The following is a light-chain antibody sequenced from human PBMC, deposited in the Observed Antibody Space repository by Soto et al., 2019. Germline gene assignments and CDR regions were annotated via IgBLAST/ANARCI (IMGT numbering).Light chain of an antibody. CDR1: QRISGY. CDR3: QQRSNLPWT. CDR2: DAS. Sequence: DIVLTQSPATLSLSPGQRATLSCRASQRISGYLAWYKPKPGQAPRILIYDASNRDTGIPVRVSGSGYGTDYTITVSRLEPEDLAVYYCQQRSNLPWTFGQGTKVDIK. J-gene: IGKJ1*01. V-gene: IGKV3-11*01.